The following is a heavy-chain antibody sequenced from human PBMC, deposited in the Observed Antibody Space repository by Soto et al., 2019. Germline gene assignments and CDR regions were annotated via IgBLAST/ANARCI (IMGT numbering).Heavy chain of an antibody. CDR1: AGSHSVYY. CDR3: ERLRDGYEYYFDY. D-gene: IGHD5-12*01. V-gene: IGHV4-59*01. Sequence: SDNLSLPSNLAAGSHSVYYWSGIRRPPGKGLEWIGYIYYSGSTNYNPSLKSRVTISVDTSKNQFSLKLSSVTAADTAVYYCERLRDGYEYYFDYWGQGKLVPVSP. J-gene: IGHJ4*02. CDR2: IYYSGST.